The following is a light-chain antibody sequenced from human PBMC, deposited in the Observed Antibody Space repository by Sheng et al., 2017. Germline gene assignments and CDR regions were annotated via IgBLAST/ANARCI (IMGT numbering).Light chain of an antibody. CDR2: QDN. V-gene: IGLV6-57*01. CDR3: QSYDGKNWL. CDR1: SGSIAYNY. J-gene: IGLJ3*02. Sequence: NFMLTQPHSVSESPGKTVTISCTRTSGSIAYNYVQWFQQRPGSSPTTVIYQDNRRPSGVPDRFSGSIDSSSNSASLTISGLQTEDEADYYCQSYDGKNWLFGGGTKLTVL.